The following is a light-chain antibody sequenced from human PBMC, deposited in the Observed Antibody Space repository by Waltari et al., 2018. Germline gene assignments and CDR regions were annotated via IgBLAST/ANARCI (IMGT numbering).Light chain of an antibody. CDR2: NNF. CDR3: ATWDDRLNGPV. CDR1: NSNIGRNT. V-gene: IGLV1-44*01. J-gene: IGLJ2*01. Sequence: QSVLTQPPSASGTPRQRVTISCSGRNSNIGRNTVNWYQQFPGAAPPLLVYNNFQRPSGVPDRFSASKSGTSASLAILGVRPEDEADYYCATWDDRLNGPVFGGGTKLTVL.